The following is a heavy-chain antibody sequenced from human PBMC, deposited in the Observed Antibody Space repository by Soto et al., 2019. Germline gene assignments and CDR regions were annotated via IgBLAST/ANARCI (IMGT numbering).Heavy chain of an antibody. D-gene: IGHD6-6*01. CDR3: ARDPATAYTSSSVDY. V-gene: IGHV1-18*04. J-gene: IGHJ4*02. CDR2: ISAYDGNT. CDR1: GYTFTTYG. Sequence: ASVKVSCKASGYTFTTYGITWLRQAPGQGLEWMGWISAYDGNTNYAQKLQGRVSMTTDPSTNTAYMELRSLRSDDTAVYYCARDPATAYTSSSVDYWGQGTLVTVS.